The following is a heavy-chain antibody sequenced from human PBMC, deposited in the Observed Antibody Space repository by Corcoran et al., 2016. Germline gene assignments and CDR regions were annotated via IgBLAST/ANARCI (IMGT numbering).Heavy chain of an antibody. CDR2: ISYDGSNK. Sequence: QVQLVESGVGVVQPGRSLRLSCAASGFTFSSYGMHWVRQAPGKGLEWVAVISYDGSNKYYADSVKGRFTISRDNSKNTLYLQMNSLRAEDTAVYYCAKDEGRGYYWCAFDIWGQGTMVTVSS. V-gene: IGHV3-30*18. CDR1: GFTFSSYG. D-gene: IGHD3-3*01. CDR3: AKDEGRGYYWCAFDI. J-gene: IGHJ3*02.